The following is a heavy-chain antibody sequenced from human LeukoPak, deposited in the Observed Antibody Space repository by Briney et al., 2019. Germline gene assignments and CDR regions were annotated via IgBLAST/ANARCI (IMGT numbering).Heavy chain of an antibody. J-gene: IGHJ4*02. CDR1: GFTFSSYW. D-gene: IGHD4-17*01. V-gene: IGHV3-7*01. CDR3: ARAFDGDHFDY. CDR2: IKQDGSEK. Sequence: GGSLRLSCAASGFTFSSYWMSWVRQAPGKGLEWVANIKQDGSEKYYVDSVKGRFTISRDNAKNSLYLQMNSLRVEDTAVYYCARAFDGDHFDYWGQGTLVTVSS.